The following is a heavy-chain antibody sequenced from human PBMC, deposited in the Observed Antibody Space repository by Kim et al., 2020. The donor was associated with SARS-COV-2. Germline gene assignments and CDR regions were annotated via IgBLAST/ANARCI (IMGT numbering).Heavy chain of an antibody. V-gene: IGHV4-34*01. D-gene: IGHD4-4*01. CDR1: GGSFSGHY. J-gene: IGHJ6*01. CDR3: VRGRTVTTLFYYSYGMDV. Sequence: SETLSLTCAVYGGSFSGHYWSWIRQPPGKGLEWIGEINHSGGTNYNPSLKSRVTISLDTSKNQFSLKVSSGTAADTAVYYCVRGRTVTTLFYYSYGMDV. CDR2: INHSGGT.